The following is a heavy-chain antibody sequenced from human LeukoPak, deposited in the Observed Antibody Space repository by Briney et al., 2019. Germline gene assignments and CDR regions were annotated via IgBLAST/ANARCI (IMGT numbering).Heavy chain of an antibody. CDR3: ARRGALAGRYYFDY. D-gene: IGHD6-19*01. CDR2: VYHSGTS. J-gene: IGHJ4*02. Sequence: SEALSLTCTVSGFPISSSSYYWDWIRQPPGRGLEWIGSVYHSGTSYSNESLKSRVTISVDTSKSQLSLRLSTVTAADTAVYYCARRGALAGRYYFDYWGQGALVIVSS. V-gene: IGHV4-39*01. CDR1: GFPISSSSYY.